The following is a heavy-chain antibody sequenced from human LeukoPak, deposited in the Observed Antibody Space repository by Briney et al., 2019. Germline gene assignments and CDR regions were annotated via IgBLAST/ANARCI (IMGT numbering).Heavy chain of an antibody. CDR2: VDPKDGET. V-gene: IGHV1-24*01. Sequence: ASVKVSCKVSGSALTELSIHWVRQAPGKGVEWWGGVDPKDGETIYAQNFQDRVTVTDDRYTDTSYMELSGLTSEDTSLYYCAGDVLVSGGSYYHGFWGQGTLVTVSS. D-gene: IGHD3-10*01. CDR1: GSALTELS. CDR3: AGDVLVSGGSYYHGF. J-gene: IGHJ4*02.